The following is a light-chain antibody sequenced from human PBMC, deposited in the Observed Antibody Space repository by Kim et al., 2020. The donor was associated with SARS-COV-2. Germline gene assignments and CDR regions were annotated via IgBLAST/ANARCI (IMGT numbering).Light chain of an antibody. CDR3: SSYTSTSTLV. CDR2: EVS. V-gene: IGLV2-14*01. Sequence: QSALTQPASVSGSPGQSITISCTGTTSDFGGYNYVSWYQQHPGKAPKLMIYEVSDRPPGVSNRFSGYKSGNTASLTISGLQAEDEADYYCSSYTSTSTLVFGTGTQLTVL. CDR1: TSDFGGYNY. J-gene: IGLJ1*01.